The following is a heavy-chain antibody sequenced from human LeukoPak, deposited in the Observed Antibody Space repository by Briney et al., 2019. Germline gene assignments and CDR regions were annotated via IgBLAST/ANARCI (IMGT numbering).Heavy chain of an antibody. J-gene: IGHJ3*02. CDR1: GFTFSSYW. V-gene: IGHV3-7*01. CDR2: IKQDGSEK. Sequence: GGSLRLSCAASGFTFSSYWMSWVRQAPGKGLEWVANIKQDGSEKYYVDSVKGRFTISRDIAKNSLYLQMNSLRAEDTAVYYCARAGYCSSTSCYKASAFDIWGQGTMVTVSS. D-gene: IGHD2-2*03. CDR3: ARAGYCSSTSCYKASAFDI.